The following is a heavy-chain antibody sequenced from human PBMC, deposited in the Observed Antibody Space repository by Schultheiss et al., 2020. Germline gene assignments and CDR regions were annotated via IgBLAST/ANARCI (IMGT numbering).Heavy chain of an antibody. CDR3: ARSRVVAATRLTAHVDY. CDR2: IYYSGST. D-gene: IGHD2-15*01. Sequence: SETLSLTCTVSGGSISSGGYYWSWIRQHPGKGLEWIGYIYYSGSTYYNPSLKSRVTISVDTSKNQFSLRLNSVTAADTAVYYCARSRVVAATRLTAHVDYWGQGTLVTVSS. V-gene: IGHV4-31*03. J-gene: IGHJ4*02. CDR1: GGSISSGGYY.